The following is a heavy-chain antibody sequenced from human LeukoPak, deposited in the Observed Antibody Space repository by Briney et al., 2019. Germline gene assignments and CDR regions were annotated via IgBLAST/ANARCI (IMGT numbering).Heavy chain of an antibody. J-gene: IGHJ6*02. Sequence: GASVKVSCKASGGTFSSYAISWVRQAPGQGLEWMGGTIPIFGTANYAQKFQGRVTITADESTSTAYMELSSLRSEDTAVYYCASVIYSSFNYYYGMDVWGQGTTVTVSS. CDR3: ASVIYSSFNYYYGMDV. V-gene: IGHV1-69*13. D-gene: IGHD2/OR15-2a*01. CDR1: GGTFSSYA. CDR2: TIPIFGTA.